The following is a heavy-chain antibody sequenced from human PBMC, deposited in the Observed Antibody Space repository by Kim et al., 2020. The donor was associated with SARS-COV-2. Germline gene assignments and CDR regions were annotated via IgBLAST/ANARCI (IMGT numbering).Heavy chain of an antibody. CDR1: GGSVSSGSYY. J-gene: IGHJ4*02. CDR3: ARDKYGSGSSHIDY. V-gene: IGHV4-61*01. Sequence: SETLSLTCTVSGGSVSSGSYYWSWIRQPPGKGLEWIGYIYYSGSTNYNSSLKSRVTISVDTSKNQFSLKLSSVTAADTAVYYSARDKYGSGSSHIDYWGQGTLVPVSS. CDR2: IYYSGST. D-gene: IGHD3-10*01.